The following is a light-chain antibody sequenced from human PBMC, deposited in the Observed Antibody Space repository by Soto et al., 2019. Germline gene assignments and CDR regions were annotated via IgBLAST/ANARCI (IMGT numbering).Light chain of an antibody. Sequence: QSALTQPASVSGSPGQSITISCTVTSSDIGDYNYVSWYQQYPGKVPKLVIYDVSHRPSGVSNRFSGSKSGNTASLTISGLQAEDGADYYCSSSTTTTSLVVFGGGTKLTVL. CDR2: DVS. CDR3: SSSTTTTSLVV. V-gene: IGLV2-14*01. J-gene: IGLJ3*02. CDR1: SSDIGDYNY.